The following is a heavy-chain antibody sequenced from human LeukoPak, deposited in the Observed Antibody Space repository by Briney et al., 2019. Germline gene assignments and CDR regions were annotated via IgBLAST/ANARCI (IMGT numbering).Heavy chain of an antibody. CDR2: IYYSGST. D-gene: IGHD2-2*01. V-gene: IGHV4-30-4*08. J-gene: IGHJ4*02. Sequence: SETLSLTCTVSGGSISSGDYYWSWIRQPPGKGLEWIVYIYYSGSTYYNPSLKSRVTISVDTSKNQFSLKLSSVTAADTAVYYCAREPPPYCSSTSCPLTLPGIWGQGTLVTVSS. CDR3: AREPPPYCSSTSCPLTLPGI. CDR1: GGSISSGDYY.